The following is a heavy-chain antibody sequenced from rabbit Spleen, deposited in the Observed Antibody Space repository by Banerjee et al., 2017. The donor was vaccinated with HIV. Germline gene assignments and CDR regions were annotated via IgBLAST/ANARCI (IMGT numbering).Heavy chain of an antibody. V-gene: IGHV1S45*01. CDR2: IYPAFGIT. D-gene: IGHD8-1*01. J-gene: IGHJ6*01. Sequence: QEQLEESGGDLVKPEGSLTLTCTASGFSFSSSYWICWVRQAPGKGLEWIGDIYPAFGITNYANSVKGRFTISSDNAQNTVDLQMTSLTAADTATYFCARDTGTSFSTYGMDLWGPGTLVTVS. CDR1: GFSFSSSYW. CDR3: ARDTGTSFSTYGMDL.